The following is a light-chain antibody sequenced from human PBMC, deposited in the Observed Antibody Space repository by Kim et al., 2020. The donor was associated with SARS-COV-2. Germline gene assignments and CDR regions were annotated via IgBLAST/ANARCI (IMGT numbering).Light chain of an antibody. CDR2: DVS. V-gene: IGLV2-14*04. CDR3: SSYTSSSTVV. Sequence: GQSITISCTGASSDVGCYNYVSWYQQHPGKAPKLMIYDVSKRPSGVSNRFSGSKSGNPASLTISGLQAEDEADYYCSSYTSSSTVVFGGGTQLTVL. J-gene: IGLJ2*01. CDR1: SSDVGCYNY.